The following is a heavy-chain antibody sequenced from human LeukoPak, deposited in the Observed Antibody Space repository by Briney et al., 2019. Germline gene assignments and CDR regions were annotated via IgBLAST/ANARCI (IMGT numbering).Heavy chain of an antibody. CDR2: IYSAGNI. CDR3: VRDGAISGAWSFYFEY. Sequence: GGSLRLSCAASGLTGSHNYVSWVRQAPGKGLEWVSVIYSAGNIFYADSVKGRFTISRDDSKNTVYLQMNSLRAEDTAVCYCVRDGAISGAWSFYFEYWGQGTLVTVSS. CDR1: GLTGSHNY. J-gene: IGHJ4*02. V-gene: IGHV3-53*01. D-gene: IGHD5-12*01.